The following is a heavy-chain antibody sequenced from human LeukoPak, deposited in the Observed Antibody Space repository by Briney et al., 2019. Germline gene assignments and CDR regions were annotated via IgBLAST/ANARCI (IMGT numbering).Heavy chain of an antibody. CDR2: INPNSGGT. Sequence: ASVKVSCKASGYTFTGYYMHWVRQAPGQGLEWMGWINPNSGGTNYAQNLQGRVTMTRDTSISTVYMELSRLRFDDTAVYYCARVWVYSGHDGGDYWGQGTLVTVSS. CDR3: ARVWVYSGHDGGDY. D-gene: IGHD5-12*01. V-gene: IGHV1-2*02. CDR1: GYTFTGYY. J-gene: IGHJ4*02.